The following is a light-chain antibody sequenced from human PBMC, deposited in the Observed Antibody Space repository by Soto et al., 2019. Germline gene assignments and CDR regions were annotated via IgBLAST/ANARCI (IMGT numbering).Light chain of an antibody. CDR3: QQVNGYPST. V-gene: IGKV1-9*01. CDR2: DAS. J-gene: IGKJ4*01. Sequence: DIQVTQSPPTLSASVGDRVTITCRASQGISSYLGWYQQKPGKAPNLLIYDASTLHSGVPSRFSGGGSGTDFTLTISSLQPEDFATYYCQQVNGYPSTFGGGTKVDIK. CDR1: QGISSY.